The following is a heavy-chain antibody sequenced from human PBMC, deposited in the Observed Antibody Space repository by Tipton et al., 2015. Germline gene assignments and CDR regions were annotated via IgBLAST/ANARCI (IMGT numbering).Heavy chain of an antibody. D-gene: IGHD3-3*01. J-gene: IGHJ4*02. CDR3: ARFRFQNQFEIDH. V-gene: IGHV4-38-2*01. Sequence: GLVKPSETLSLTCAVSAYSISSDYYWGWIRQPPGKGLEWIGSISHSGNTNYNPSLKSRVTMSRDTSKNQFSLKVTSVTAADTAVYFCARFRFQNQFEIDHWGQGTLVTVSP. CDR2: ISHSGNT. CDR1: AYSISSDYY.